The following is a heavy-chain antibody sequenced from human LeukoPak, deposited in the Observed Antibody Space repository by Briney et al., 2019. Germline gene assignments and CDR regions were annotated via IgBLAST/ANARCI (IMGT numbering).Heavy chain of an antibody. CDR3: ARGASARQDY. CDR2: IYIDGSST. Sequence: GGSLRLSCAASGFTFSTYWMHWVRHAPGKGLVWVSRIYIDGSSTNYADSVKGRFTISRDNAKNTLYLQMNSLRAEDTAVYYCARGASARQDYWGQGTLVTVSS. CDR1: GFTFSTYW. D-gene: IGHD2-2*01. J-gene: IGHJ4*02. V-gene: IGHV3-74*01.